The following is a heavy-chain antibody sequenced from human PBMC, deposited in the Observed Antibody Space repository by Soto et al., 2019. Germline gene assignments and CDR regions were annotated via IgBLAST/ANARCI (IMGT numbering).Heavy chain of an antibody. J-gene: IGHJ6*03. CDR2: ISYDGSNK. D-gene: IGHD2-2*03. CDR3: AKDFSGMDSSFIYHYYYMAV. CDR1: GFTFSSYG. Sequence: XGSLRLSCAASGFTFSSYGMHWVRQAPGKGLEWVAVISYDGSNKYYADSVKGRFTISRDNSKNTLYLQMNSLRAEDTAVYYCAKDFSGMDSSFIYHYYYMAVWGQGTTVPVAS. V-gene: IGHV3-30*18.